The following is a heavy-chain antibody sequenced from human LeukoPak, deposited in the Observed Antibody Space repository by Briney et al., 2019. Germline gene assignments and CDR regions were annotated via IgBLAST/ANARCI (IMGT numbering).Heavy chain of an antibody. CDR1: GFTFSPVW. V-gene: IGHV3-74*01. Sequence: GGSLRLSCAASGFTFSPVWMHWVRQAPGKGLMWVSHIINDGSYTTYADSVKGRFTISRDNAKNTVYLQMNSLRAEDTAVYYCARDIVTDGSGWFDFDYWGQGTLVTVSS. J-gene: IGHJ4*02. CDR2: IINDGSYT. D-gene: IGHD6-19*01. CDR3: ARDIVTDGSGWFDFDY.